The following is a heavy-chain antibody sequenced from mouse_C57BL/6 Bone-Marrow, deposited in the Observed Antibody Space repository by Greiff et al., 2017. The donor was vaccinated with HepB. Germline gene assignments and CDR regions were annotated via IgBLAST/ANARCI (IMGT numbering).Heavy chain of an antibody. D-gene: IGHD1-1*01. V-gene: IGHV1-72*01. CDR3: ASPLITTVVDYYAMDY. J-gene: IGHJ4*01. CDR2: IDPNSGGT. CDR1: GYTFTSYW. Sequence: VQLQQPGAELVKPGASVKLSCKASGYTFTSYWMHWVQQRPGRGLEWIGRIDPNSGGTKYNEKFKSKATLTVDKPSSTAYMQLSSLTSEDSAVYSCASPLITTVVDYYAMDYWGQGTSVTVSS.